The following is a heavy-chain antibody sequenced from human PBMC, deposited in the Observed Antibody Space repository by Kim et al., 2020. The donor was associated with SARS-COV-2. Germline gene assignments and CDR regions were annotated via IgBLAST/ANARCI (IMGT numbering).Heavy chain of an antibody. CDR3: ARDPSLAAGDWYFDL. CDR1: GFTFSSYS. D-gene: IGHD6-13*01. J-gene: IGHJ2*01. V-gene: IGHV3-21*01. Sequence: GGSLRLSCAASGFTFSSYSMNWVRQAPGKGLEWVSSISSSSSYIYYADSVKGRFTISRDNAKNSLYLQMNSLRAEDTAVYYCARDPSLAAGDWYFDLWGRGTLVTVSS. CDR2: ISSSSSYI.